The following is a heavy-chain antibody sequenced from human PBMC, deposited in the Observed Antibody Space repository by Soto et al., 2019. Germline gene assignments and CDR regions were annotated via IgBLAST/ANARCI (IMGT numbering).Heavy chain of an antibody. CDR1: GGSISSGGYY. Sequence: SETLSLTCTVSGGSISSGGYYWSWIRQHPGKGLEWIGYIYYSGSTYYNPSLKSRVTISVDTSKNQFSLKLSSVTAADTAVYYCAGSSIAARRGSDNWFDPWGQGTLVPVS. J-gene: IGHJ5*02. CDR2: IYYSGST. D-gene: IGHD6-6*01. CDR3: AGSSIAARRGSDNWFDP. V-gene: IGHV4-31*03.